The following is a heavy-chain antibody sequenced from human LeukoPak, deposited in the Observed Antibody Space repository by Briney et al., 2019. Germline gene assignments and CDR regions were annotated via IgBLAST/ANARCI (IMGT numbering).Heavy chain of an antibody. V-gene: IGHV3-30*18. CDR2: ISNDGRDK. D-gene: IGHD5-12*01. Sequence: PGRSLRLSCAASGFTFSNYGMHWVRQASGKGLEWVAVISNDGRDKYHADSVKGRFTISRDNSKNTLYLQMSSLRAEDTAVYYCAKEQVAEDYWGQGTLVTVSS. J-gene: IGHJ4*02. CDR1: GFTFSNYG. CDR3: AKEQVAEDY.